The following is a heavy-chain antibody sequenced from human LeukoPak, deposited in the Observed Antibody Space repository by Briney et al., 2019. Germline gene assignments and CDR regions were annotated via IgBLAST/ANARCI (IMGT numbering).Heavy chain of an antibody. CDR2: MLCEGSAI. D-gene: IGHD2/OR15-2a*01. Sequence: GGSLRPPSAAAGFSFISSAMLWFRQAPGHGLEGVAFMLCEGSAIFYAEFLKACITTSRENAKSTLFLQMPTLRAEDTAVYYYARDDYYFASENWGQGALVTVSS. J-gene: IGHJ4*02. V-gene: IGHV3-30*02. CDR1: GFSFISSA. CDR3: ARDDYYFASEN.